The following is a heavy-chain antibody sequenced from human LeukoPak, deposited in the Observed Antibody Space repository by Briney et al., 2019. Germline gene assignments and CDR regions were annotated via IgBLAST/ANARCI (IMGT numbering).Heavy chain of an antibody. J-gene: IGHJ6*03. V-gene: IGHV4-59*01. CDR1: GASISGYY. Sequence: PSETLSLTCTVSGASISGYYWSWIRQPPGKGLEWIGYIHYSGITNYNPSLKSRVTISVDTSRNQFSLKLSSLTAADTAVFYCARSAGDDYYYMDVWGKGTTVTISS. CDR2: IHYSGIT. CDR3: ARSAGDDYYYMDV. D-gene: IGHD3-16*01.